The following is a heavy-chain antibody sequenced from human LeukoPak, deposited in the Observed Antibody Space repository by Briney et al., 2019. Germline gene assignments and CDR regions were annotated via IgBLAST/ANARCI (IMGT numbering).Heavy chain of an antibody. V-gene: IGHV4-39*01. CDR3: ARRYGP. D-gene: IGHD3-16*01. CDR2: IYYSGST. J-gene: IGHJ4*02. Sequence: SETLSLTCTVSGGSVSGSSYYWGWIRQPPGKGLEWIGSIYYSGSTYYNPSLKSRVTISVDTSKNQFSLKLNSVTATDTAVYYCARRYGPWGQGTLVTVSS. CDR1: GGSVSGSSYY.